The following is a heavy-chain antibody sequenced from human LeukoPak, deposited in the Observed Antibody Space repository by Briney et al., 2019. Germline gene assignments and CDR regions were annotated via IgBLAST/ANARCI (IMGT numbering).Heavy chain of an antibody. Sequence: GGSLRLSCAASGFTVSSNYMSWVRQAPGKGLEWVSAISGSGGSTYYADSVKGRFTISRDNSKNTLYLQMNSLRAEDTAVYYCAKDPSTAMVAHFDYWGQGTLVTVSS. J-gene: IGHJ4*02. V-gene: IGHV3-23*01. D-gene: IGHD5-18*01. CDR1: GFTVSSNY. CDR2: ISGSGGST. CDR3: AKDPSTAMVAHFDY.